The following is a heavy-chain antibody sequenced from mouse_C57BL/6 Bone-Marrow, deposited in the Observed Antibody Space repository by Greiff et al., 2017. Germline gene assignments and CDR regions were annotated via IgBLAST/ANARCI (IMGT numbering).Heavy chain of an antibody. CDR1: GFTFSDYY. Sequence: DVKLVESEGGLVQPGSSMKLSCTASGFTFSDYYMAWVRQVPEKGLEWVANINYDGSSTYYLDSLKSRFIISRDNAKNILYLQMSSLKSEDTATYYCAREGDYYGSDWYFDVWGRGTTVTVSS. D-gene: IGHD1-1*01. J-gene: IGHJ1*03. CDR2: INYDGSST. CDR3: AREGDYYGSDWYFDV. V-gene: IGHV5-16*01.